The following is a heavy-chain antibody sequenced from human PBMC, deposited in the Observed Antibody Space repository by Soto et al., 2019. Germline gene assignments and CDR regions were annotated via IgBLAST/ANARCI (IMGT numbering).Heavy chain of an antibody. CDR2: INHSGST. J-gene: IGHJ5*02. D-gene: IGHD6-13*01. CDR3: ASGNPYSSSWYVRNWFDP. Sequence: SETLSLTCAVYGGSFSGYYWSWIRQPPGKGLEWIGEINHSGSTNYNPSLKSRVTISVDTSKNQFSLKLSSVTAADTAVYYCASGNPYSSSWYVRNWFDPWGQGTLVTVSS. V-gene: IGHV4-34*01. CDR1: GGSFSGYY.